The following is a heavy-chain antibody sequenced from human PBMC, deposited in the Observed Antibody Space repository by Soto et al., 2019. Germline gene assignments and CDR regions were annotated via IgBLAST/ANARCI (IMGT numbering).Heavy chain of an antibody. CDR1: GFTFSSYS. D-gene: IGHD2-8*01. V-gene: IGHV3-21*01. Sequence: EVQLVESGGGLVKPGGSLRLSCAASGFTFSSYSMNWVRQAPGKGLEWVSSISSSSSYIYYADSVKGRFTISRDNSKNTRYLQMNSLRAEDSAVYYCARERRSLMYGMDVRGQGTTVTVSS. CDR2: ISSSSSYI. J-gene: IGHJ6*02. CDR3: ARERRSLMYGMDV.